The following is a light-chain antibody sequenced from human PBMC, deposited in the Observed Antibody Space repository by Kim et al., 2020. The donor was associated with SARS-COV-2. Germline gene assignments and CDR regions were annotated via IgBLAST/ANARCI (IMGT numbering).Light chain of an antibody. J-gene: IGLJ2*01. Sequence: RVTISCTGSSSNIGAGYDVHWYQHLPGTAPSPLIYGNINRPSGVPDRFTGSKSGTSASLAITGLQADDEADYYCQSFDSSLSGVIFGGGTQLTVL. CDR2: GNI. CDR3: QSFDSSLSGVI. V-gene: IGLV1-40*01. CDR1: SSNIGAGYD.